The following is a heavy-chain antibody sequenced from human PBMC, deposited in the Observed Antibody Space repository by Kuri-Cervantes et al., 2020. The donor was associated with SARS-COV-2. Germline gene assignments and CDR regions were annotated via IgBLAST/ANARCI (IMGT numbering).Heavy chain of an antibody. J-gene: IGHJ6*02. CDR2: IYSGGST. D-gene: IGHD2-2*01. CDR3: AKEIDIVVVPAAPYYYYGMDV. V-gene: IGHV3-53*05. CDR1: GFTVSSNY. Sequence: GESLKISCAASGFTVSSNYMSWVRQAPGKGLEWVSVIYSGGSTYYADSVKGRFTISRDSSKNTLYLQMNSLRAEDTAVYYCAKEIDIVVVPAAPYYYYGMDVWGQGTTVTVSS.